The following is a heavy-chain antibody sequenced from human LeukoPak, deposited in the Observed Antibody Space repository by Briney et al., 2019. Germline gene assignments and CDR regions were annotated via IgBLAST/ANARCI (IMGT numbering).Heavy chain of an antibody. Sequence: SETLSLTCTVSGGSISSGGYYWSWIRQHPGKGLEWIGYIYYSGSTYYNPSLKSRVTISVDTSKNQFSLKLSSVTAADTAVYYCARDVSRGGVDPWGQGTLVTVSS. CDR3: ARDVSRGGVDP. CDR1: GGSISSGGYY. D-gene: IGHD3-16*01. J-gene: IGHJ5*02. V-gene: IGHV4-31*03. CDR2: IYYSGST.